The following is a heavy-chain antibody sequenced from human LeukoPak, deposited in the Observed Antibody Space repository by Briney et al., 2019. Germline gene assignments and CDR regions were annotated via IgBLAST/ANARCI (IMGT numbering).Heavy chain of an antibody. D-gene: IGHD4-17*01. J-gene: IGHJ4*02. CDR1: GDSISSSIYY. CDR2: IYHSGST. V-gene: IGHV4-39*01. Sequence: PSETLSLTCTVSGDSISSSIYYWGWIRQPPGKGLEWIGSIYHSGSTHYNPSLKSRLTIFVDTSKNQFSLKVNSVTAADTAVYYCARNGTVTVSGTKFNYFDYWGQGTLVTVSS. CDR3: ARNGTVTVSGTKFNYFDY.